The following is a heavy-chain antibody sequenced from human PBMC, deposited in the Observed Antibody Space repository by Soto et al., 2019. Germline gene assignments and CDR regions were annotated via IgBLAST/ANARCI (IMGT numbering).Heavy chain of an antibody. Sequence: GGSLRLSCAASGFTFSSYAMSWVRQAPGKGLEWVSAISGSGGSTYYADSVKGRFTISRDNSKNTLYLQMNSLRAEDTAVYYCAKDEGRCSSTSCYFDYWGQGTLVTVSS. V-gene: IGHV3-23*01. J-gene: IGHJ4*02. D-gene: IGHD2-2*01. CDR1: GFTFSSYA. CDR2: ISGSGGST. CDR3: AKDEGRCSSTSCYFDY.